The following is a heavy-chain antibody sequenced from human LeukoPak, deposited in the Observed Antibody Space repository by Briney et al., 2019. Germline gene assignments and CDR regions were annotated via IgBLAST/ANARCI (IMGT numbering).Heavy chain of an antibody. CDR2: ISSSSSYI. CDR3: ASHSGYDIQKRDY. CDR1: GFTFSSYS. J-gene: IGHJ4*02. Sequence: GGSLRLSCAASGFTFSSYSMNRVRQAPGKGLEWVSSISSSSSYIYYADSVKGRFTISRDNAKNSLYLQMNSLRAEDTAVYYCASHSGYDIQKRDYWGQGTLVTVSS. V-gene: IGHV3-21*01. D-gene: IGHD5-12*01.